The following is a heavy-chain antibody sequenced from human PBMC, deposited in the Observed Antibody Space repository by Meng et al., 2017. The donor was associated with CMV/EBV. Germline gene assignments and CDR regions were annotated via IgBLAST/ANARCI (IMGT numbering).Heavy chain of an antibody. CDR2: INHSGST. V-gene: IGHV4-34*01. J-gene: IGHJ4*02. Sequence: LQPWVAGLLKPSEHLSLTCAFYGGSFSGYYWSWSRQPPGKGLEWIGEINHSGSTNYNPSLKSRVTISVDTSKNQFSLKLSSVTAADTAVYYCAGGIAAAGTRYFDYWGQGTLVTVSS. D-gene: IGHD6-13*01. CDR3: AGGIAAAGTRYFDY. CDR1: GGSFSGYY.